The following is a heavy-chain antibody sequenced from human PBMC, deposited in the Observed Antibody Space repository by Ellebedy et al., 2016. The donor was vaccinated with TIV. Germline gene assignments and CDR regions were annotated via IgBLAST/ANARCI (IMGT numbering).Heavy chain of an antibody. D-gene: IGHD3-3*01. CDR2: ISGRNDYT. V-gene: IGHV3-11*03. CDR1: GFAFSDYY. CDR3: ARMRLRFLEWLPFDP. Sequence: GGSLRLSXAASGFAFSDYYMSWIRQAPGKGLEWVSYISGRNDYTNYADSVKGRFTISRDNARNSLYLQMNSLRAEDTAVYYCARMRLRFLEWLPFDPWGQGTLVTVSS. J-gene: IGHJ5*02.